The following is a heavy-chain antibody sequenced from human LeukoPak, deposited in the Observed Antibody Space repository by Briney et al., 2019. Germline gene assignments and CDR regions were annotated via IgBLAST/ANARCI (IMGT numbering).Heavy chain of an antibody. CDR2: ISSSSSYI. J-gene: IGHJ3*02. D-gene: IGHD2-21*02. CDR1: GFTFSSYS. V-gene: IGHV3-21*04. CDR3: ATRPAYCGGDCWGAYNI. Sequence: GGSLRLSCAASGFTFSSYSMNWVRQAPGKGLEWVSSISSSSSYIYYADSVKGRFTISRDNSKNTVFLQMNNLRVEDTAVYYCATRPAYCGGDCWGAYNIWGQGTVVTVSS.